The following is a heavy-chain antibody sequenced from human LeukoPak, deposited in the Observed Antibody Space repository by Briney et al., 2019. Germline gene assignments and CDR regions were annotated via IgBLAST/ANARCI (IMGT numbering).Heavy chain of an antibody. CDR1: GFTFSSYG. J-gene: IGHJ4*02. CDR2: ISYDGSNK. D-gene: IGHD4-17*01. V-gene: IGHV3-30*18. Sequence: GSSLRLSCAASGFTFSSYGMHWVRQAPGKGLEWVAVISYDGSNKYYADSVKGRFTITRDNSKNTLYLQMNSLRAEDTAVYYCAKDFYGDFLYYFDYWGQGTLVTVLS. CDR3: AKDFYGDFLYYFDY.